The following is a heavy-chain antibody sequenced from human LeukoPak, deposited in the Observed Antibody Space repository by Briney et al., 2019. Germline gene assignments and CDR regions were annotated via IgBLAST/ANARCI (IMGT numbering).Heavy chain of an antibody. CDR3: ARDSTAYYSNYPEGYFDY. J-gene: IGHJ4*02. CDR2: IYSGGST. CDR1: GFTVSSNY. D-gene: IGHD4-11*01. Sequence: PGGSLRLSCAASGFTVSSNYMSWVRQAPGKGLEWVSVIYSGGSTYYADSVKGRFTISRDNSKNTLYLQMNSLRAEDTAVYYCARDSTAYYSNYPEGYFDYWGQGTLVTVSS. V-gene: IGHV3-53*01.